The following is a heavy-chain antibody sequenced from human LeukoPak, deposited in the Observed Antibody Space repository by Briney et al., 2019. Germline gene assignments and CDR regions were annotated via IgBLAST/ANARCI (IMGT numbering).Heavy chain of an antibody. V-gene: IGHV4-30-4*08. Sequence: PSETLSLTCTVSGGSISSSDYYWSWIRQYPGKGLEWVGYVHHSGSASYNPSLKSRLTISGDTSKNQFSLKLSSVTAADTAVYYCARLVVWSSSSPVDYWGQGTLVTVSS. D-gene: IGHD6-13*01. CDR2: VHHSGSA. CDR1: GGSISSSDYY. J-gene: IGHJ4*02. CDR3: ARLVVWSSSSPVDY.